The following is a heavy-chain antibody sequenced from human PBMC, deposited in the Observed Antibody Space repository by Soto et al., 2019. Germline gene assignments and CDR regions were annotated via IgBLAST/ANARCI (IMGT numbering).Heavy chain of an antibody. V-gene: IGHV4-30-4*01. J-gene: IGHJ6*02. D-gene: IGHD2-2*01. Sequence: SETLSLTCTVSGGSISSGDYYWSWIRQPPGKGLEWIGYTYYSGSTYYNPSLKSRVTISVDTSKNQFSLKLSSVTAADTAVYYCARDFTCSSTSCYRGFPMDVWGQGTTVTVSS. CDR2: TYYSGST. CDR3: ARDFTCSSTSCYRGFPMDV. CDR1: GGSISSGDYY.